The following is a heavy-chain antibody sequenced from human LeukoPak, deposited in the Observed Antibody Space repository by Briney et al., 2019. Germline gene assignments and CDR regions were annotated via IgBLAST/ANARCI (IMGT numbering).Heavy chain of an antibody. D-gene: IGHD3-10*01. Sequence: SETLSLTCTVSGGSISSYYWSWIRQPPGKGLEWIGYIYYSGSTNYIPSLKSRVTISVDTSKNQFSLKLSSVTAADTAVYYCARGVRWFGELFDYWGQGTLVTVSS. CDR2: IYYSGST. CDR3: ARGVRWFGELFDY. V-gene: IGHV4-59*01. CDR1: GGSISSYY. J-gene: IGHJ4*02.